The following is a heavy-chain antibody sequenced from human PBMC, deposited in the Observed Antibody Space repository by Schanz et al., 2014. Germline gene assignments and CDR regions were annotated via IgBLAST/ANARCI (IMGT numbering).Heavy chain of an antibody. CDR1: GYTLTAYS. V-gene: IGHV1-2*02. CDR3: ASHFWSGYSHYYYGLDV. J-gene: IGHJ6*02. D-gene: IGHD3-3*02. CDR2: INPDSGGT. Sequence: QVQLVQSGAEVKKPGASVKVSCKASGYTLTAYSMHWVRQAPGQGLEWMGWINPDSGGTNYAQKFQGRADKTRDMAINTAYREPSRLRSDDSAVYSCASHFWSGYSHYYYGLDVWGQGTTVTVSS.